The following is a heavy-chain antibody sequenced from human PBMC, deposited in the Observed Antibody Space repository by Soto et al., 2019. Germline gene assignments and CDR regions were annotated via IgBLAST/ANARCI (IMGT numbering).Heavy chain of an antibody. Sequence: GGSLRLSCAASGFTFSSYSMNWVRQAPGKGLEWVSYISSSSSTIYYADSVKGRFTISRDNAKNSLYLQMNSLRAEDTAVYYCARGYCSGGSCWYYYYYMDVRGKGTTVTVSS. D-gene: IGHD2-15*01. CDR2: ISSSSSTI. CDR3: ARGYCSGGSCWYYYYYMDV. J-gene: IGHJ6*03. V-gene: IGHV3-48*04. CDR1: GFTFSSYS.